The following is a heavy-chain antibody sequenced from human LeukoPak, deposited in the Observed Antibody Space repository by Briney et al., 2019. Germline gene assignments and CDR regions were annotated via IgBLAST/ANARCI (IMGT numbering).Heavy chain of an antibody. Sequence: TGRSLRLSCAASGFSFSSSPFHWLRQSPGKGLEWVAFISSDGSRKDYSDSVKGRFTISRDDFKNILYLQMNSLRLEDAAVYYCARDGSRTPAAFTYSFNFWGRGALVTVSS. J-gene: IGHJ4*02. CDR3: ARDGSRTPAAFTYSFNF. CDR2: ISSDGSRK. V-gene: IGHV3-30*04. CDR1: GFSFSSSP. D-gene: IGHD2-2*01.